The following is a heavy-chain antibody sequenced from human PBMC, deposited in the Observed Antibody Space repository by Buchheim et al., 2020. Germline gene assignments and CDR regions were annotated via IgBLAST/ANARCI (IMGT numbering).Heavy chain of an antibody. D-gene: IGHD6-6*01. CDR2: IYYSGST. J-gene: IGHJ6*02. Sequence: QVQLQESGPGLVKPSETLSLTCTVSGGSISSYYWSWIRQPPGKGLEWIGYIYYSGSTNYNPSLKSRVTISVETSKNQFSLKLSSVTAADTAVYYCARTVYSSSLLGYYYGMDVWGQGTT. V-gene: IGHV4-59*01. CDR1: GGSISSYY. CDR3: ARTVYSSSLLGYYYGMDV.